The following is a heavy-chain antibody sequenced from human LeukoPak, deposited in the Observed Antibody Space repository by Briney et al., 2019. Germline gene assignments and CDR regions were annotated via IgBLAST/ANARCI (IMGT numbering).Heavy chain of an antibody. V-gene: IGHV1-69*02. CDR3: ASGWYVGGNWFDP. Sequence: SVKVSCKASGYTFSDSYIHWVRQAPGQGLEWMGRIIPILGIANYAQKFQGRVTITADKSTSTAYMELSSLRSEDTAVYYCASGWYVGGNWFDPWGQGTLVTVSS. D-gene: IGHD6-19*01. CDR2: IIPILGIA. J-gene: IGHJ5*02. CDR1: GYTFSDSY.